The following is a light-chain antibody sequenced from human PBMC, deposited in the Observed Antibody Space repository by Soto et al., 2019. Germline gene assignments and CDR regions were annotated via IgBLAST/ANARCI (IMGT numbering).Light chain of an antibody. CDR3: HQYGSSPPT. CDR1: QSFSISY. J-gene: IGKJ5*01. Sequence: IVLTQSPGSLSFCPWERATLSWRSIQSFSISYLAWYQQKPCHAPRLLIYGASSRATGIPDRFSGSGSGPDFTLTISSLEPEDFAVYYCHQYGSSPPTFGQGTRLEIK. V-gene: IGKV3-20*01. CDR2: GAS.